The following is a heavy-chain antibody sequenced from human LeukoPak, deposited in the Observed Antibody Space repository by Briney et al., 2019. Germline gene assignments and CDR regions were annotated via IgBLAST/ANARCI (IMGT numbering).Heavy chain of an antibody. Sequence: PSETLSLTCTVSGGSISSGGYYWSWIRQHPGKGLEWIGYIYYSGSTYYNPSLKSRVTISVDTSKNQFSLKLSSVTAADTAVYYCARAPVPNDCSGGSCLVIDYWGQGTLVTVSS. D-gene: IGHD2-15*01. J-gene: IGHJ4*02. V-gene: IGHV4-31*03. CDR1: GGSISSGGYY. CDR3: ARAPVPNDCSGGSCLVIDY. CDR2: IYYSGST.